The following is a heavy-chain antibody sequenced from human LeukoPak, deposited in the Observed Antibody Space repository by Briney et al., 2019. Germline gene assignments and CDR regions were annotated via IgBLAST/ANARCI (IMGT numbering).Heavy chain of an antibody. Sequence: PGGSLRLSCAASGLTVSSIYISWVRQAPGKGLEWVSLTYSGGSSYYADSVEGRFTISRDIPENTLYLQMNSLRAEDTAVYYCARTTHAFDIWGQGTLVTVSS. D-gene: IGHD1-1*01. CDR2: TYSGGSS. J-gene: IGHJ3*02. CDR3: ARTTHAFDI. CDR1: GLTVSSIY. V-gene: IGHV3-66*01.